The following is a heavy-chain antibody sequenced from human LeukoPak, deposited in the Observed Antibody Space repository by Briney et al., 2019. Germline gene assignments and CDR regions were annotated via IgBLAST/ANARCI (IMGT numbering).Heavy chain of an antibody. J-gene: IGHJ4*02. CDR1: GGSISSSSYY. V-gene: IGHV4-39*01. Sequence: SETLSLICTVSGGSISSSSYYWGWIRQPPGKGLEWIGSIYSTGSTYYNPSLKSRVAMSVDTSKNQFSLKLSSVTAADTAVYYCARLSQGVVGATMDYWGQGTLVTVSS. CDR3: ARLSQGVVGATMDY. CDR2: IYSTGST. D-gene: IGHD1-26*01.